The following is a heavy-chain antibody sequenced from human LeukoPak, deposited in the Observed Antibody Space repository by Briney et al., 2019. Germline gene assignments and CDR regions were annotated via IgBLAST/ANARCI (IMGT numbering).Heavy chain of an antibody. V-gene: IGHV3-48*04. CDR2: ISSSGSTI. CDR1: GFIFSSYW. Sequence: GGSLRLSCAASGFIFSSYWMQWVRQAPGKGLEWVSYISSSGSTIYYADSVKGRFTISRDNAKNSLYLQMNSLRAEDTAVYYCARDLNRGRGAGENWFDPWGQGTLVTVSS. CDR3: ARDLNRGRGAGENWFDP. J-gene: IGHJ5*02. D-gene: IGHD3-10*01.